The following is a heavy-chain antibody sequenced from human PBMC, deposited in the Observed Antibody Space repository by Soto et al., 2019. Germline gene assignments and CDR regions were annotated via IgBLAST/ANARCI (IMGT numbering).Heavy chain of an antibody. J-gene: IGHJ5*02. CDR3: AKDEVDH. CDR1: GYSFGNHW. Sequence: GGSLRLSCAVSGYSFGNHWMHWVRQAPGKGLEWVSRMNSDGSTINYADSVKGRFTVSRDNAKNTLYLQMNSLRAEDTAVYYCAKDEVDHWGPGTLVTVS. CDR2: MNSDGSTI. V-gene: IGHV3-74*01.